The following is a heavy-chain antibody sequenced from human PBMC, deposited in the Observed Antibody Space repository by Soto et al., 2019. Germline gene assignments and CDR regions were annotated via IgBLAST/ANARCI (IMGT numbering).Heavy chain of an antibody. V-gene: IGHV3-7*04. CDR3: ARGRSNAFDI. CDR1: GFTFSNFW. Sequence: EVQLVESGGGLVQPGGSLRLSCEGSGFTFSNFWMTWVRQAPGKGLEWVANINEDGSERYYVDSVKGRFTISTDNAKNSLYLQLYSLRAEDTAVYYCARGRSNAFDIWGQGTMVTVSS. J-gene: IGHJ3*02. CDR2: INEDGSER.